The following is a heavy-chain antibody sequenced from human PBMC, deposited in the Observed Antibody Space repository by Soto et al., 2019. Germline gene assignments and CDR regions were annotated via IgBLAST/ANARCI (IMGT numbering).Heavy chain of an antibody. D-gene: IGHD6-13*01. J-gene: IGHJ5*02. CDR1: GYSFTGYW. V-gene: IGHV5-51*01. CDR3: ARARGIAAAGLFDP. CDR2: IYPGDSNT. Sequence: EVLLVQSGSEVKKPGESLQISCKGSGYSFTGYWIGWVRQMPGKGLEWVGIIYPGDSNTRYSPSFQGQVTISADKSISTAFLQWSNLQASDTAMYYCARARGIAAAGLFDPWGQGTLVTVSS.